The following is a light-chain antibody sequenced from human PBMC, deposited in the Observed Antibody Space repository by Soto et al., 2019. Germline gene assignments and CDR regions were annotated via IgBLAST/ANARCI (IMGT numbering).Light chain of an antibody. J-gene: IGLJ2*01. Sequence: QSVLTQPPSVSGAPGQRVTISCTGSSSNIGAGYDVHWYQQLPGTAPKLLIYGNNNRPSGVPDRFSGSKSGTSAYLAITGLQAEDEAYYYCQSYDSSLIGSWVFGGGTKLTVL. V-gene: IGLV1-40*01. CDR1: SSNIGAGYD. CDR2: GNN. CDR3: QSYDSSLIGSWV.